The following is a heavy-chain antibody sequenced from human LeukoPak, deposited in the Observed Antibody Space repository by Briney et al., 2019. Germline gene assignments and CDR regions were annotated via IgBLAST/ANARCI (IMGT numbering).Heavy chain of an antibody. CDR2: ISYDENYK. J-gene: IGHJ4*02. CDR3: AKGENYAWGQHFGY. D-gene: IGHD1-7*01. Sequence: GGSLRLSCAASGFTFSTYGMHWVRQAPGKGLEWVAVISYDENYKYYADSVKGRFSISRDNSKNTLYLQMNILRAEDTAVYYCAKGENYAWGQHFGYWGQGTLVTVSS. V-gene: IGHV3-30*18. CDR1: GFTFSTYG.